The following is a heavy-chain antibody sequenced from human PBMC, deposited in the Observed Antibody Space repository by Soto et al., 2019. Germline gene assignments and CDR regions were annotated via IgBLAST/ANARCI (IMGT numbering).Heavy chain of an antibody. CDR1: GFTVSSNY. CDR3: ARTPGYCISTSCYEDYMDV. D-gene: IGHD2-2*01. J-gene: IGHJ6*03. CDR2: IYSGGST. V-gene: IGHV3-66*01. Sequence: GSLRLSCAASGFTVSSNYMSWVCQAPGKGLEWVSVIYSGGSTYYADSVKGRFTISRDNSKNTLYLQMNSLRAEDTAVYYCARTPGYCISTSCYEDYMDVWGKGTTVTVSS.